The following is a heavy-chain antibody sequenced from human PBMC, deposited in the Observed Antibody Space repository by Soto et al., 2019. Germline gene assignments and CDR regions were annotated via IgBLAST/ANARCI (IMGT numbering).Heavy chain of an antibody. J-gene: IGHJ4*02. Sequence: EVQLLESGGGLVQPGGSLRLSCAASGFTFSSYAMSWVRQAPGKGLEWVSVISGSGDSTYYADSVKGRFTISRDNSKNTLYLQMNSRRAEDTAVYYCARRSSGWDFDYWGQGTLVTVSS. CDR3: ARRSSGWDFDY. CDR1: GFTFSSYA. CDR2: ISGSGDST. V-gene: IGHV3-23*01. D-gene: IGHD6-19*01.